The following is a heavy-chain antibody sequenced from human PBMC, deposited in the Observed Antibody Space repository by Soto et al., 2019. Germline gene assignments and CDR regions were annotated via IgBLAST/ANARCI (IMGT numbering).Heavy chain of an antibody. Sequence: ASVKVSWKASGYTFTSYDINWVRQATGQGLEWMGWMSPNSGNTGYAQKFQGRVTMTRNTSIGTAYMELSSLRSEDTAVYYCARGVSCGGDCYRDWGQGTPVTVSS. D-gene: IGHD2-21*02. V-gene: IGHV1-8*01. J-gene: IGHJ4*02. CDR1: GYTFTSYD. CDR3: ARGVSCGGDCYRD. CDR2: MSPNSGNT.